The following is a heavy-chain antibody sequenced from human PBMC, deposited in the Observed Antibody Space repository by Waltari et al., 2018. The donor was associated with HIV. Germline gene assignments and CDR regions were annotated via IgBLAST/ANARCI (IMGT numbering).Heavy chain of an antibody. CDR1: GFSFSDYA. CDR3: ARDTLNLYFGLDV. CDR2: ISSSSSNI. V-gene: IGHV3-48*02. Sequence: EVQLVESGGGLVQPGRSLRLSCAASGFSFSDYAMNWVRQAPGKGLELISYISSSSSNIKYADSVKGRFTISRDNTKSSLDLHMNNLRDEDTAVYFCARDTLNLYFGLDVWGQGTTVSVSS. J-gene: IGHJ6*02.